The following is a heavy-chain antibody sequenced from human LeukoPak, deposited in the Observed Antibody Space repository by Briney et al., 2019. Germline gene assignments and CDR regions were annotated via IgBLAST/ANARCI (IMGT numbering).Heavy chain of an antibody. D-gene: IGHD5-12*01. CDR1: GFTFSSYS. V-gene: IGHV3-21*01. CDR3: VRELLTDPPGYSGYDYEWSFDY. J-gene: IGHJ4*02. Sequence: GGSLRLSCAASGFTFSSYSMNWVRQAPGKGLEWVSSISSSSSYIYYADSVKGRFTISRDNAKNSLYLQMNSLRAEDTAVYYCVRELLTDPPGYSGYDYEWSFDYWGQGTLVTVSS. CDR2: ISSSSSYI.